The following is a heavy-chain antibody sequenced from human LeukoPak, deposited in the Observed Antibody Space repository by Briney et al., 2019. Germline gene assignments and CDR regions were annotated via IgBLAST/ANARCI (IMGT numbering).Heavy chain of an antibody. V-gene: IGHV3-74*01. CDR1: GNYW. Sequence: GGSLRLSCAASGNYWMHWVRQAPGKGLVWVSHINSDGSWTSYADSVKGRFTISKDNAENTVYLQMNNLRAEDTAVYYCVSFYEAYWGRGTLVTVSS. CDR2: INSDGSWT. J-gene: IGHJ4*02. D-gene: IGHD2/OR15-2a*01. CDR3: VSFYEAY.